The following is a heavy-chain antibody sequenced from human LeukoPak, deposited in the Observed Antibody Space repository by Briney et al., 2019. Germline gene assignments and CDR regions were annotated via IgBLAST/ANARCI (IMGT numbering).Heavy chain of an antibody. D-gene: IGHD1-26*01. V-gene: IGHV3-23*01. Sequence: GGSLRLSCAASGFTFSSCAMSWVRQAPGKGLEWVSTIIDSGNSIYYADSAEGRFTISRDNSKNTLYLQMNSLRAGDTAVYYCAKDPIFSGSYGVFDYWGLGTLSPSPQ. CDR2: IIDSGNSI. CDR3: AKDPIFSGSYGVFDY. J-gene: IGHJ4*02. CDR1: GFTFSSCA.